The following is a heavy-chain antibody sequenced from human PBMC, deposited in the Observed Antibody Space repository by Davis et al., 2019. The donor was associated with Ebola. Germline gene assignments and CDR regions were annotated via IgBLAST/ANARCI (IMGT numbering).Heavy chain of an antibody. CDR1: QDSISGFY. V-gene: IGHV4-34*01. J-gene: IGHJ3*02. Sequence: SETLSLTCSVSQDSISGFYWSWIRQPPGKGLEWIGEINHSGSTNYNPSLKSRVTISVDTSKNQFSLKLSSVTAADTAVYYCARGSNRNIVVVVAATLADAFDIWGQGTMVTVSS. D-gene: IGHD2-15*01. CDR2: INHSGST. CDR3: ARGSNRNIVVVVAATLADAFDI.